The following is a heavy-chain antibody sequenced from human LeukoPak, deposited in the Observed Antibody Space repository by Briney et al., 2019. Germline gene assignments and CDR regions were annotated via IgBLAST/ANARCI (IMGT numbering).Heavy chain of an antibody. CDR2: ISSSGSTI. J-gene: IGHJ3*02. Sequence: RGSLRHSCAASGFTFSSYEMNWVRQAPGKGLEWDSYISSSGSTIYYADSVKGRFTISRDNAKNSLYLQMNSLRAEDTAVYYCARDLIRDDYKDSFDIWGQGSMVTVSS. CDR1: GFTFSSYE. V-gene: IGHV3-48*03. CDR3: ARDLIRDDYKDSFDI. D-gene: IGHD5-24*01.